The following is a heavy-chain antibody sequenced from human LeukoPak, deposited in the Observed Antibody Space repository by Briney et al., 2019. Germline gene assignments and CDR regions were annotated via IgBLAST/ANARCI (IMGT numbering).Heavy chain of an antibody. Sequence: PGGSLRLSCAASGFTFSSYAMSWVRQAPGKGLEWVSSVTGNGDNTFLADSVKGRFTISRDNSKNMLYLQINSLRAEDTAVYYCARDRNYFEALHRSYWGQGTLVTVSS. CDR1: GFTFSSYA. CDR2: VTGNGDNT. J-gene: IGHJ4*02. CDR3: ARDRNYFEALHRSY. D-gene: IGHD3-10*01. V-gene: IGHV3-23*01.